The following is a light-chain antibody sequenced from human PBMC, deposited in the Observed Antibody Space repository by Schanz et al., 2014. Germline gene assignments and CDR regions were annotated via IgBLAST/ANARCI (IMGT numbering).Light chain of an antibody. CDR2: DAS. CDR3: HQYNNWPRT. J-gene: IGKJ1*01. CDR1: QSVSSY. Sequence: EIVLTQSPATLSLSPGERATLSCRASQSVSSYLAWYQQKPGQAPRLLIYDASNRATGIPARFSGSGSGTDFTLTISSLEPEDFAVYYCHQYNNWPRTFGQGTKVEV. V-gene: IGKV3-11*01.